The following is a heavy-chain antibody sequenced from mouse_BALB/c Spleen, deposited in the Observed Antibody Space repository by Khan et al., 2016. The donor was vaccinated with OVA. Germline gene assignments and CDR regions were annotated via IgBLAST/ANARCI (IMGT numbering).Heavy chain of an antibody. Sequence: EVKLMESGPELMKPGASVKISCKASGYSFTSYYIHWLMQSHGKSLEWIGYIDPFSGVTTYNQKFKGKATMTVDQSSSTAYIHLSNLTSEDSAVYYCTRHGYVAWFTYWGQGTLVTVSA. D-gene: IGHD2-2*01. CDR3: TRHGYVAWFTY. V-gene: IGHV1-31*01. CDR1: GYSFTSYY. CDR2: IDPFSGVT. J-gene: IGHJ3*01.